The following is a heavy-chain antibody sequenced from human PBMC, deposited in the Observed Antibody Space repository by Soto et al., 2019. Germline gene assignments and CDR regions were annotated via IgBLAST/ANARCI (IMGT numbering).Heavy chain of an antibody. D-gene: IGHD1-20*01. V-gene: IGHV4-4*07. CDR3: ARYSNNWFQTEGMDV. Sequence: SETLSLTCTVSVDSISTYYWSWIRRPAGKGLEWIGRIDASGNTNYNPSLKSRVTMSADTSKKQFSLKLTSVTAADTAVYYCARYSNNWFQTEGMDVWGQGTTVTGSS. CDR2: IDASGNT. J-gene: IGHJ6*02. CDR1: VDSISTYY.